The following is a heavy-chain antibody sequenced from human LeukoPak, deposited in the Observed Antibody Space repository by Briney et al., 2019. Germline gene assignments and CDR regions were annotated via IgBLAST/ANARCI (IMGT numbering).Heavy chain of an antibody. D-gene: IGHD3-22*01. CDR2: ISGSGGST. CDR3: ARDGTYYYDSSGYSPFDY. Sequence: GGSLRLSCAASGFTFSSYAMSWVRQAPGKGLEWVSAISGSGGSTYYADSVKGRFTISRDNAKNSLYLQMNSLRAEDTAVYYCARDGTYYYDSSGYSPFDYWGQGTLVTVSS. J-gene: IGHJ4*02. CDR1: GFTFSSYA. V-gene: IGHV3-23*01.